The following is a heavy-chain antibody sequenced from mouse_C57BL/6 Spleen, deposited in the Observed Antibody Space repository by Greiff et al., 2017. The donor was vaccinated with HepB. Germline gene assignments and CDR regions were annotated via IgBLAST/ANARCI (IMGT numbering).Heavy chain of an antibody. Sequence: QVQLQQPGAELVKPGASVKMSCKASGYTFTSYWITWVKQRPGQGLEWIGDIYPGSGSTNYNEKFKSKATLTVDTSSSTAYMQLSSLTSEDSAVYYCARITTVVATEFFDYWGQGTTLTVSS. CDR1: GYTFTSYW. V-gene: IGHV1-55*01. D-gene: IGHD1-1*01. J-gene: IGHJ2*01. CDR3: ARITTVVATEFFDY. CDR2: IYPGSGST.